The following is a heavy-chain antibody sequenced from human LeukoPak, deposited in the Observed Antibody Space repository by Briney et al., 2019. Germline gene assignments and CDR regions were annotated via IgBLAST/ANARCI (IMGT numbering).Heavy chain of an antibody. CDR2: IYYSGST. V-gene: IGHV4-30-4*01. CDR3: AREAVVAARWFDP. CDR1: GGSISSGDYY. Sequence: SETLSLTCTVSGGSISSGDYYWSWIRRPPGKGLEWIGYIYYSGSTYYNPSLKSRVTISVDTSKNQFSLKLSSVTAADTAVYYCAREAVVAARWFDPWGQGTLVTVSS. J-gene: IGHJ5*02. D-gene: IGHD2-15*01.